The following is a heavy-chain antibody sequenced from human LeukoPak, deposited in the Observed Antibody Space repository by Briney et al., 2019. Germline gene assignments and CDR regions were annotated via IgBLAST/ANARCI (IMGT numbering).Heavy chain of an antibody. V-gene: IGHV3-49*04. J-gene: IGHJ4*02. CDR2: IRSKPYGGTT. Sequence: PGGSLRLSCAASGLTFSSYWMSWVRQPPGKGLEWVGFIRSKPYGGTTEYAASVKGRFTISRDESKSVAYLQMNSLKTEDTAVYYCSRALSTVVRGVISGLIDYWGQGILVTVSS. CDR3: SRALSTVVRGVISGLIDY. D-gene: IGHD3-10*01. CDR1: GLTFSSYW.